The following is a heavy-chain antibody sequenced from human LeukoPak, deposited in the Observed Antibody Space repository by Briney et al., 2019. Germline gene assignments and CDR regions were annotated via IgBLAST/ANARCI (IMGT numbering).Heavy chain of an antibody. V-gene: IGHV3-21*04. CDR3: ARDYIAAIGFDY. CDR1: GFTFSSYS. CDR2: ISSSSSSYI. D-gene: IGHD6-13*01. Sequence: GSLRLSCAASGFTFSSYSMNWVRQAPGKGLEWVSSISSSSSSYIYYADSVKGRFTISRDNSKNTVHLQMNSLRAEDTAVYYCARDYIAAIGFDYWGQGTLVSVSS. J-gene: IGHJ4*02.